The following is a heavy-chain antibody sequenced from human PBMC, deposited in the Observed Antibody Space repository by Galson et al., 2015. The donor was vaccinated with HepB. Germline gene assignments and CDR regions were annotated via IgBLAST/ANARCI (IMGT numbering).Heavy chain of an antibody. CDR2: IKSKTDGGTT. D-gene: IGHD4-23*01. Sequence: SLRLSCAASGFTFSNAWMSWVRQAPGKGLEWVGRIKSKTDGGTTDYAAPVKGRFTISRDDSQNTLYLQMNSLKTEDTAVYYCTTGDTTVLIGGSFYFYAMDVWGQGTTVTVSS. J-gene: IGHJ6*02. CDR1: GFTFSNAW. V-gene: IGHV3-15*01. CDR3: TTGDTTVLIGGSFYFYAMDV.